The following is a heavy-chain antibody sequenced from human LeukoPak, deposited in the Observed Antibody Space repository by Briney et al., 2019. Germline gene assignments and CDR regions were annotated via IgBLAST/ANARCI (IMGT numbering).Heavy chain of an antibody. CDR1: GGSFSVYY. Sequence: PSETLSLTCAVYGGSFSVYYWSWIRQPPGKGLEWIGEINHSGSTNYNPSLKSRVTISVDTSKNQFSLKLSSVTAADTAVYYCARGKGYYDSSGYYLFDYWGQGTLVTVSS. CDR2: INHSGST. J-gene: IGHJ4*02. D-gene: IGHD3-22*01. V-gene: IGHV4-34*01. CDR3: ARGKGYYDSSGYYLFDY.